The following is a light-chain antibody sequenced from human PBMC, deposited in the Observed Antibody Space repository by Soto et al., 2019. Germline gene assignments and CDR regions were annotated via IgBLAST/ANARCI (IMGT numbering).Light chain of an antibody. V-gene: IGKV3-11*01. CDR2: DAS. CDR3: QQRSNWPPLT. J-gene: IGKJ5*01. CDR1: QSVSSY. Sequence: EIVLTQSPATLSLSPGERATLSCRASQSVSSYLAWYQQKPGQAPRLLIYDASNRATGIPARFSGSASVTDITLTISSLEPEDFAVYYCQQRSNWPPLTSGQGTRLEIK.